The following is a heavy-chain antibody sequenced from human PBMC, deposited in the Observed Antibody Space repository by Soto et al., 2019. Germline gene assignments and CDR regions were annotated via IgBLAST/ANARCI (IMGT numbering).Heavy chain of an antibody. V-gene: IGHV3-48*01. CDR2: ISPAGSSI. Sequence: EGQLVEFGGGLVKPGGSLSLSCAASGFSFSIYSYNWVRQAPGKGLEWLSYISPAGSSIYYADSVKGRFTISRDSARDSVYLQMNSLRAEDTAVYYCAKDRGGSGAFDIWGQGTMVTVSS. D-gene: IGHD3-10*01. J-gene: IGHJ3*02. CDR3: AKDRGGSGAFDI. CDR1: GFSFSIYS.